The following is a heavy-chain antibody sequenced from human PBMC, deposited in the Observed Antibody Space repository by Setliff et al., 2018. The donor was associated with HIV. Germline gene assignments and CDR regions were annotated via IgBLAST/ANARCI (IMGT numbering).Heavy chain of an antibody. D-gene: IGHD6-13*01. Sequence: ASVKVSCKVSGYTLTDLSRHWVRQAPGKGLERMGGFDPEDGETIYAQKFQGRVTMTEDTSTDTAYMELSSLRIEDTAVYYCARDQTGVAAAAFGGGSAWSDEGFDIWGQGTMVTVSS. CDR1: GYTLTDLS. CDR2: FDPEDGET. J-gene: IGHJ3*02. CDR3: ARDQTGVAAAAFGGGSAWSDEGFDI. V-gene: IGHV1-24*01.